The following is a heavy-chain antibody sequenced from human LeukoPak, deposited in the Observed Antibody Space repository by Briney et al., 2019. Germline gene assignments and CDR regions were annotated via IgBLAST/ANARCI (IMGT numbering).Heavy chain of an antibody. CDR2: IYHSGST. V-gene: IGHV4-30-2*01. D-gene: IGHD5-24*01. J-gene: IGHJ4*02. Sequence: PSETLSLTCTVSGGSISSDDYSWSWTRQPPGKGLEWIGYIYHSGSTYYNPSLKSRVTISVDRSKNQFSLKLSSVTAADTAVYYCAGSRDGYKPLGYWGQGTLVTVSS. CDR1: GGSISSDDYS. CDR3: AGSRDGYKPLGY.